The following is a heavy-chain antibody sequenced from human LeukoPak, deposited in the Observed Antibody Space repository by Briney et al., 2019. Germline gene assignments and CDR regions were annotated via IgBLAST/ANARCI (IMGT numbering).Heavy chain of an antibody. V-gene: IGHV3-74*01. CDR3: VRERLYYGSGTYYNYFDY. Sequence: PGGSLRLSSAASGFTFSSYWMHWVRQAPGKGLVWVSHINSDGSTTNYADSVKGRFTISRDNAKNTLYLQMNSLRAEDTAVHYCVRERLYYGSGTYYNYFDYWGQGTLVTVSS. CDR2: INSDGSTT. CDR1: GFTFSSYW. D-gene: IGHD3-10*01. J-gene: IGHJ4*02.